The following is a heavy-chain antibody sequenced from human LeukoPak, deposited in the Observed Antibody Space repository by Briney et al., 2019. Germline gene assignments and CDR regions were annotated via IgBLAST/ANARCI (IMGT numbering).Heavy chain of an antibody. CDR1: GFTFSSYA. CDR3: AKDYSGWYFDRGTYFDY. D-gene: IGHD6-19*01. Sequence: PGGSLRLSCAASGFTFSSYAMSWVRQAPGKGLEWVSAISGSGGSTYYADSVKGRFTISRDNSKNTLYLQMNSLRAEDTAVHYCAKDYSGWYFDRGTYFDYWGQGTLVTVSS. J-gene: IGHJ4*02. V-gene: IGHV3-23*01. CDR2: ISGSGGST.